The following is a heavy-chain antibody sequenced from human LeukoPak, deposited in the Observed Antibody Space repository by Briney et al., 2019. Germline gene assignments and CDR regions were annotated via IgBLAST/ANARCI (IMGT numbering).Heavy chain of an antibody. J-gene: IGHJ4*02. Sequence: GGSLRLSCAASGFIFSTYIMNWVRQAPGKGLEWGSSITSSSDTYCADSLKGRFTISRDNAKNSLYLHMNSLRAEDTAVYYCTRAPGDLWSWYDYWGQGTLVTVSS. V-gene: IGHV3-21*01. CDR1: GFIFSTYI. CDR2: ITSSSDT. D-gene: IGHD3-10*01. CDR3: TRAPGDLWSWYDY.